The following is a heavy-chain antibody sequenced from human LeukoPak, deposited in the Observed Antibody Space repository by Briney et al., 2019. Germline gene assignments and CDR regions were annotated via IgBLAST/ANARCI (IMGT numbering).Heavy chain of an antibody. D-gene: IGHD4-17*01. CDR1: GFTFSNYA. Sequence: GGSLRLSCAASGFTFSNYAMSWVRQAPGRGLEWVSAISGSSGLTYYADSVKGRFTITRDNSKNTLFLQMNSLRAEDTAVYYCARRGESTSYGDYRFDYWGQGTLVTVSS. CDR3: ARRGESTSYGDYRFDY. CDR2: ISGSSGLT. V-gene: IGHV3-23*01. J-gene: IGHJ4*02.